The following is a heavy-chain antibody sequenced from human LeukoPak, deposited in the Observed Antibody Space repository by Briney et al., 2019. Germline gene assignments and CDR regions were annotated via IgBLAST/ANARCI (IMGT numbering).Heavy chain of an antibody. Sequence: PSETLSLTCAVYGGSFSGYYWSWIRQPAGKGLEWIGRIYTSGSTNYNPSLKSRVTMSVDTSKNQFSPKLSSVTAADTAVYYCARSYHSGSYSVDYWGQGTLVTVSS. D-gene: IGHD1-26*01. J-gene: IGHJ4*02. CDR3: ARSYHSGSYSVDY. V-gene: IGHV4-59*10. CDR1: GGSFSGYY. CDR2: IYTSGST.